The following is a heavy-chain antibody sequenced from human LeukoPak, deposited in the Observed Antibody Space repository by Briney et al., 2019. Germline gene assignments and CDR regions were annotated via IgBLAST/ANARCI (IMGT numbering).Heavy chain of an antibody. V-gene: IGHV7-4-1*02. CDR3: ARDHPLDYWYFDL. J-gene: IGHJ2*01. CDR1: GYSLTSYA. CDR2: INTNTGNP. Sequence: ASVKVSCKASGYSLTSYALNWVRQAPGQGFEWMGWINTNTGNPTYAQGFTGRFVFSLDTSVSTAYLQISSLKAEDTAVYYCARDHPLDYWYFDLWGRGTLVTVSS.